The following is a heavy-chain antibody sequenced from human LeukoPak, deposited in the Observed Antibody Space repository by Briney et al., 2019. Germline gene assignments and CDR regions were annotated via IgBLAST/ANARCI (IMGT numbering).Heavy chain of an antibody. Sequence: SETLSLTCTVSGYSISSGYYWGWIRQPPGKGLEWIGSIYHSGSTYYNPSLKSRVTISVDTSKNQFSLKLSSVTAADTAVYYCASRATMVRGVSYFDYWGQGTLVTVSS. D-gene: IGHD3-10*01. CDR1: GYSISSGYY. J-gene: IGHJ4*02. CDR3: ASRATMVRGVSYFDY. CDR2: IYHSGST. V-gene: IGHV4-38-2*02.